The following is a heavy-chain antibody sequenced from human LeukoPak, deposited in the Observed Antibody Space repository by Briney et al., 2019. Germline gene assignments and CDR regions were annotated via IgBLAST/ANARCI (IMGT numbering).Heavy chain of an antibody. CDR1: GYFFASYW. J-gene: IGHJ3*02. CDR3: ARLVVLTMRLGVGAGAFDI. CDR2: IYPGDSET. V-gene: IGHV5-51*01. D-gene: IGHD2-2*01. Sequence: MPGESLKISCKGSGYFFASYWIAWVRQMPGKGLEWMGIIYPGDSETRYSPSFQGQVTISADKSISTAYLQWSSLKASDTAMYYCARLVVLTMRLGVGAGAFDIWGQGTMVTVSS.